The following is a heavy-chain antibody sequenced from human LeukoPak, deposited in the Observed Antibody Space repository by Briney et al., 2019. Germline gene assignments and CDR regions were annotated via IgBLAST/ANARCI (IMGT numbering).Heavy chain of an antibody. CDR2: IYYSGST. V-gene: IGHV4-39*07. CDR1: GGSISSTSYY. J-gene: IGHJ4*02. CDR3: ARHTVTTGEEFDD. D-gene: IGHD4-17*01. Sequence: SETLPLTCIVSGGSISSTSYYWGWIRQPPGKGLEWIGSIYYSGSTYYNPSFKSRVTISVDTSKNQFSLKLSSVTAADTAVYYCARHTVTTGEEFDDWGQRTLVTVSS.